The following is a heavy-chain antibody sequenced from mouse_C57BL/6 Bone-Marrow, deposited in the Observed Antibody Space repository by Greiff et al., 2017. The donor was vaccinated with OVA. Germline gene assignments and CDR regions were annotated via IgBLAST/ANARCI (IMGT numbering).Heavy chain of an antibody. V-gene: IGHV1-66*01. J-gene: IGHJ4*01. CDR3: ARSPYYDYDGFYAMDY. Sequence: VKLQQSGPELVKPGASVKISCKASGYSFTSYYIHWVKQRPGQGLEWIGWIYPGSGNTKYNEKFKGKATLTADTSSSTAYMQLSSLTSEDSAVYYCARSPYYDYDGFYAMDYWGQGTSVTVSS. CDR2: IYPGSGNT. D-gene: IGHD2-4*01. CDR1: GYSFTSYY.